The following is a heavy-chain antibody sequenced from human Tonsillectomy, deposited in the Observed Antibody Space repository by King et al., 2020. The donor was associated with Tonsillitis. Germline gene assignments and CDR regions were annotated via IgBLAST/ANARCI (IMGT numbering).Heavy chain of an antibody. CDR3: ARDQSQGDSSGYLNY. CDR2: ISYDGSNK. Sequence: VQLVESGGGVVQPGRSLRLSCAASGFTFSSYAMHWVRQAPGKGLEWVAVISYDGSNKYYADSVRGRFTISRDNSKNTLYLQMNSLRPEDTAIYYCARDQSQGDSSGYLNYWGQGPLVTVPP. CDR1: GFTFSSYA. D-gene: IGHD3-22*01. J-gene: IGHJ4*02. V-gene: IGHV3-30-3*01.